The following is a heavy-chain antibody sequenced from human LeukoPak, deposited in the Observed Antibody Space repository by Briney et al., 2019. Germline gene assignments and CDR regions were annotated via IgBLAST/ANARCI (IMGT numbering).Heavy chain of an antibody. D-gene: IGHD2-2*02. V-gene: IGHV3-23*01. J-gene: IGHJ4*02. CDR2: ISGSGGST. CDR3: AKAGRYCSNTSCYTFDY. Sequence: GGSLRLSCAASGFTFSSYAMSWVRQAPGKGLEWVSAISGSGGSTYYADSVKGRFTISRDNSKNTLYLQMNSLRAEDTAVYYCAKAGRYCSNTSCYTFDYWGQGTLVTVSS. CDR1: GFTFSSYA.